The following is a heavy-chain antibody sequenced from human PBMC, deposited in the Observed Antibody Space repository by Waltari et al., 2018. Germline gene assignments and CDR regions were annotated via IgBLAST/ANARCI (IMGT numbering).Heavy chain of an antibody. CDR3: ARLPTKYYDSLGWGFFDQ. CDR2: LRNSGGT. CDR1: GDFPSDDH. Sequence: HVQLQESGPGLVKPSATLSRTCTVPGDFPSDDHWTWIRQAPGKGLEWIAYLRNSGGTKCTPSLQSRVTLSAVTSKKQFSLRLTSVTAADTAVYYCARLPTKYYDSLGWGFFDQWGQGILVTVSS. D-gene: IGHD3-22*01. V-gene: IGHV4-59*08. J-gene: IGHJ4*02.